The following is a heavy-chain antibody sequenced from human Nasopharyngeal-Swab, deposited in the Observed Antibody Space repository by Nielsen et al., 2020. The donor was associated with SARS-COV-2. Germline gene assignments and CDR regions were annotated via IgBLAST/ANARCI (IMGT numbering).Heavy chain of an antibody. D-gene: IGHD2-2*01. V-gene: IGHV1-18*01. CDR2: ISANNGNT. J-gene: IGHJ4*02. Sequence: ASVKVSCKASGYTFINYGLSWVRQAPGQGLEWVGWISANNGNTNYAQKFRGRVTMTTDTSTSTAYMELSSLTSEDTAVYYCARSSPAFGYWGQGTLVTVSS. CDR3: ARSSPAFGY. CDR1: GYTFINYG.